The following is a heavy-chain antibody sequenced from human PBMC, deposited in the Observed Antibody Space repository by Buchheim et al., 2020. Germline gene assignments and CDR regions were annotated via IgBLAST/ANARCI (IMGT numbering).Heavy chain of an antibody. CDR2: INHSGST. Sequence: QVQLQQWGAGLLKPSETLSLTCAVYGGSFSGYYWSWIRQPPGKGLEWIGEINHSGSTNYNPSLKSRVTISVDTAKNQFSLKLSSVTAADTAVYYCARDYGSGSYLDYWGQGTL. J-gene: IGHJ4*02. D-gene: IGHD3-10*01. CDR3: ARDYGSGSYLDY. CDR1: GGSFSGYY. V-gene: IGHV4-34*01.